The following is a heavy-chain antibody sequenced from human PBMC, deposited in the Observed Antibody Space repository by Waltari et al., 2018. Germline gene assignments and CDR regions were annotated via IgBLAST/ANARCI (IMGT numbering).Heavy chain of an antibody. D-gene: IGHD6-19*01. CDR1: GFTFSDNW. V-gene: IGHV3-7*01. CDR3: ARRNGCDY. J-gene: IGHJ4*02. CDR2: RKQDGSEK. Sequence: EVQLVESGGGLVQPGGSLRLSCAASGFTFSDNWMTWVRQAPGKGLEWVANRKQDGSEKYYVDSVKGRFTISRDNAKNSLYLQMNSLRAEDSAVYYCARRNGCDYWGQGTLVTVSS.